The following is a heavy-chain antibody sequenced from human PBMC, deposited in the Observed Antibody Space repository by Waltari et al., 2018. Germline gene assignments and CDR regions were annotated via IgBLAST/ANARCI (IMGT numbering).Heavy chain of an antibody. D-gene: IGHD1-7*01. CDR1: GGTFSSYA. V-gene: IGHV1-69*01. Sequence: QVQLVQSGAEVKKPGSSVKVSCKASGGTFSSYAFNWVRQAPGPGLEWMGGLIPFFNTADYAQKVQGRVPITADESTSTVYMELSTLTFADTAVYYCATSPESGNYRGSYYYYMDVWGEGTTVTVSS. J-gene: IGHJ6*03. CDR2: LIPFFNTA. CDR3: ATSPESGNYRGSYYYYMDV.